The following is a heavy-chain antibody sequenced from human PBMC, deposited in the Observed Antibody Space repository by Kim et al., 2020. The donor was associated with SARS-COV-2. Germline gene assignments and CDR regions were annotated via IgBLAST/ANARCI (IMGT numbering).Heavy chain of an antibody. J-gene: IGHJ6*02. V-gene: IGHV3-74*01. CDR2: INSDGSST. D-gene: IGHD3-3*01. CDR3: ARADDFWSGYDYYYYGMDV. Sequence: GGSLILSCAASGFTFSSYWMHWVRQAPGKGLVWVSRINSDGSSTSYADSVKGRFTISRDNAKNTLYLQMNSLRAEDTAVYYCARADDFWSGYDYYYYGMDVWGQGTTVTVSS. CDR1: GFTFSSYW.